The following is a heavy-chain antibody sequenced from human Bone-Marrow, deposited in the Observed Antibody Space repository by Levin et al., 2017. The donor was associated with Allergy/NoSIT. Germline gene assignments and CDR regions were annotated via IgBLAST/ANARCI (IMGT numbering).Heavy chain of an antibody. CDR1: GFIFADYA. V-gene: IGHV3-23*01. Sequence: PGGSLRLSCTISGFIFADYAMNWVRQAPGRGLEWVSSLDGSSGKTHYADVVKGRFTISREYSKKTLFLQMNSLRVEDTARYYYAKAGTTVMLDYSYLDVWGEGTAVTVSS. J-gene: IGHJ6*03. CDR2: LDGSSGKT. CDR3: AKAGTTVMLDYSYLDV. D-gene: IGHD4-17*01.